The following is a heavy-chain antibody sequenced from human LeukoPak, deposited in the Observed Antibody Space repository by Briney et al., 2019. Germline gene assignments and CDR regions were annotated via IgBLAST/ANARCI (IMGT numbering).Heavy chain of an antibody. Sequence: SETLSLTCTVSGYPISSGYYWGWIRQPPGKGLEWIGSIYHSGSTYYNPSLKSRVTISVDTSKNQFSLKLSSVTAADTAVYYCARDPAQANWFDPWGQGTLVTVSS. CDR2: IYHSGST. CDR3: ARDPAQANWFDP. J-gene: IGHJ5*02. CDR1: GYPISSGYY. V-gene: IGHV4-38-2*02.